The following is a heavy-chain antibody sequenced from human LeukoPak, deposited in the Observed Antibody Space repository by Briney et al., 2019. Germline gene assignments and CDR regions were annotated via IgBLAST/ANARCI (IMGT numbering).Heavy chain of an antibody. J-gene: IGHJ4*02. D-gene: IGHD4-17*01. V-gene: IGHV1-69*13. Sequence: SVKVSCKASGGTFSSYAISWVRQAPGQGLEWMGGIIPIFDTANYAQKFQGRVTITANESTSTAYMELSSLRSEDTAVYYCARNYGDYCYDYWGQGTLVTASS. CDR1: GGTFSSYA. CDR2: IIPIFDTA. CDR3: ARNYGDYCYDY.